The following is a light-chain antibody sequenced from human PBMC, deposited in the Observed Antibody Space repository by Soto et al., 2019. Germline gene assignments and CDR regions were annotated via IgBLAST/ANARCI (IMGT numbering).Light chain of an antibody. CDR3: QESYSTPLA. CDR2: AAS. V-gene: IGKV1-39*01. J-gene: IGKJ4*01. Sequence: DIQVTQSPSSLSASVGDRVTITCRTSQNINIILNWYQQKPGRAPMVVISAASNVESGVPSRFSGRGSGTAFTLTISNLQPGYSALYFCQESYSTPLAFGGGTRVEIK. CDR1: QNINII.